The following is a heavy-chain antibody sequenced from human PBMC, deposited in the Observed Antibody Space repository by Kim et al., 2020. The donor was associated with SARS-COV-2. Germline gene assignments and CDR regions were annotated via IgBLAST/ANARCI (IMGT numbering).Heavy chain of an antibody. CDR2: INTDGSST. D-gene: IGHD3-9*01. J-gene: IGHJ3*02. CDR1: GFTFTTYW. V-gene: IGHV3-74*01. Sequence: GGSLRLSCSASGFTFTTYWMHWVRQAPGKGLVWVSRINTDGSSTNYADSVKGRFSISRDNAKNTLYLQMNSLRAEDTAVYYCARDCVYYDILTGHYCETDAFDIWGQGTMVTVSS. CDR3: ARDCVYYDILTGHYCETDAFDI.